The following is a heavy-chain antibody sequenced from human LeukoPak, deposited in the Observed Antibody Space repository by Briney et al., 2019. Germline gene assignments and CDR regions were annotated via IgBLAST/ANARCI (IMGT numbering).Heavy chain of an antibody. CDR3: ARVIAAAGTGYYYYMDV. CDR1: GGTFSSYA. CDR2: IIPIFGTA. Sequence: ASVKVSCKASGGTFSSYAISWVRQAPGQGLEWMGGIIPIFGTANYAQKFQGRVTITTDESTSTAYMGLSSLRSEDTAVYYCARVIAAAGTGYYYYMDVWGKGTTVTVSS. J-gene: IGHJ6*03. V-gene: IGHV1-69*05. D-gene: IGHD6-13*01.